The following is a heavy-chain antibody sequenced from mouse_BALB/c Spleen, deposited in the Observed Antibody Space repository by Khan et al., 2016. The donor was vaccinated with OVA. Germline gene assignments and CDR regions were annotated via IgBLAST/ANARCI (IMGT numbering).Heavy chain of an antibody. J-gene: IGHJ3*01. CDR2: ISNGGSYT. V-gene: IGHV5-6*01. Sequence: EVELVESGGDLVKPGGSLNLSCEASGFTFSSYGMSWLRQTPDKRLEWVATISNGGSYTYYPDSVKGRLTISRDNAKNTVYLQMSSLKSEDTAMYYCARHRFTTATAWFAYWGQGTLVTVFA. D-gene: IGHD1-2*01. CDR1: GFTFSSYG. CDR3: ARHRFTTATAWFAY.